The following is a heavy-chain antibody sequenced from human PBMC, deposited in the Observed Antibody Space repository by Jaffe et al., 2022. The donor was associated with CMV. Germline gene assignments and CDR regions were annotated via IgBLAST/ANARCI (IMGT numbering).Heavy chain of an antibody. CDR1: GFAFSDYF. CDR3: ARRKIDAFDI. J-gene: IGHJ3*02. V-gene: IGHV3-11*06. CDR2: ISPTSSYI. Sequence: QVQLVESGGGLVKPGGSLRLSCAASGFAFSDYFMVWIRQSPEKGLQWLSYISPTSSYITYTDSVKGRFTISRDNAKNSLYLQMNSLRADDTAVYYCARRKIDAFDIWGQGTTVTVSS.